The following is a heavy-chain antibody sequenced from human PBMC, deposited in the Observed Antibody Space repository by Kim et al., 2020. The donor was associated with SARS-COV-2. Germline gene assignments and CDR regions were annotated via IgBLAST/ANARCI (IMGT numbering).Heavy chain of an antibody. CDR3: ARFPRFTYDAFDI. Sequence: YVDPVKGRFTISRDNAKNSLYLQMNSLRAEDTAVYYCARFPRFTYDAFDIWGQGTMVSVSS. V-gene: IGHV3-7*03. J-gene: IGHJ3*02.